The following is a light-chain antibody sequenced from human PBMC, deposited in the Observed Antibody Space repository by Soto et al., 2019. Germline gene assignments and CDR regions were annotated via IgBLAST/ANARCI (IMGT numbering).Light chain of an antibody. J-gene: IGKJ1*01. CDR3: QQCVSLPRT. Sequence: EIVLTQSPGTLSLSPGERATLSCRASETVSNNYLAWYQQKPGQPPRLLIYSAFSRATGIPDRFSGSASGTDFTLTISRLEPEDFAVYYCQQCVSLPRTVGQGTKVEVK. V-gene: IGKV3-20*01. CDR1: ETVSNNY. CDR2: SAF.